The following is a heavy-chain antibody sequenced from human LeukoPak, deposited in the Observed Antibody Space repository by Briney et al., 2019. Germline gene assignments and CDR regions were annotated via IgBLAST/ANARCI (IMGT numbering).Heavy chain of an antibody. CDR2: IRYTRTN. CDR1: RVAITTCK. CDR3: HPVFDH. J-gene: IGHJ5*02. Sequence: SQSPSLASSLSRVAITTCKWSWYLQSPGRGLEWLGYIRYTRTNNCSPSLKSRLTISSDTAKNQFSLKLTSVSAADTAVYYTHPVFDHGGQRALVPVSS. D-gene: IGHD2-15*01. V-gene: IGHV4-59*12.